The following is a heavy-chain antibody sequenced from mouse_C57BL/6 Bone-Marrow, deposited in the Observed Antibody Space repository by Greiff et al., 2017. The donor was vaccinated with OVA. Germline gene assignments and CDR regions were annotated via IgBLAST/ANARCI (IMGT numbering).Heavy chain of an antibody. V-gene: IGHV7-3*01. J-gene: IGHJ4*01. CDR1: GFTFTDYY. CDR3: ARYRIYYGNLYAMDY. CDR2: IRNKANGYTT. Sequence: EVQRVESGGGLVQPGGSLSLSCAASGFTFTDYYMSWVRQPPGKALEWLGFIRNKANGYTTEYSASVKGRFTISRDNSQSILYLQMNALRAEDSATYYCARYRIYYGNLYAMDYWGQGTSVTVSS. D-gene: IGHD2-1*01.